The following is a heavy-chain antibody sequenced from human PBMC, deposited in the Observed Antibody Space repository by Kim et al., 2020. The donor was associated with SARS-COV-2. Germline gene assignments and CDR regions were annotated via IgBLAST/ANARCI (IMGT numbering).Heavy chain of an antibody. Sequence: SETLSHTCTVSGGSTSSYYWNWIRQPPGKGLEWIGYIYYSGRTNYNPSLKSRVTMSVDTSKNQFSLKLSSVTAADTAVYYCARLVELGNDFDYWGQGTLV. J-gene: IGHJ4*02. CDR1: GGSTSSYY. CDR2: IYYSGRT. V-gene: IGHV4-59*08. D-gene: IGHD1-1*01. CDR3: ARLVELGNDFDY.